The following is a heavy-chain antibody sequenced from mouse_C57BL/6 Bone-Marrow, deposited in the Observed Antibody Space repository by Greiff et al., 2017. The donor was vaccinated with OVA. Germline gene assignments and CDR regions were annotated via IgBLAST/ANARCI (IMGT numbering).Heavy chain of an antibody. CDR2: ITTNNGGT. J-gene: IGHJ1*03. D-gene: IGHD2-3*01. V-gene: IGHV1-26*01. CDR1: GYTFTDSY. Sequence: VQLQQSGPELVKPGASVKISCKASGYTFTDSYMNWVKQSHGTSLAWIGDITTNNGGTSYNQKFKGKATLTVDKSSSTAYMELRSLTSEDAAVYYCASTDGYYAYWYFDVWGTGTTVTVSA. CDR3: ASTDGYYAYWYFDV.